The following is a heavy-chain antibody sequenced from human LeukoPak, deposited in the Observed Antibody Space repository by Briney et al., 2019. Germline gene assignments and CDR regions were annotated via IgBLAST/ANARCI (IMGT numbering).Heavy chain of an antibody. J-gene: IGHJ6*02. CDR1: GLTFSSYS. D-gene: IGHD3-9*01. Sequence: GGSLRLSCAASGLTFSSYSMNWVRQAPGKGLEWVSVIYSGGSTYYADSVKGRFTISRDNSKNTLYLQMNSLRAEDTAVYYCARVRYFDWLSPWEVWGQGTTVTVSS. CDR2: IYSGGST. V-gene: IGHV3-66*01. CDR3: ARVRYFDWLSPWEV.